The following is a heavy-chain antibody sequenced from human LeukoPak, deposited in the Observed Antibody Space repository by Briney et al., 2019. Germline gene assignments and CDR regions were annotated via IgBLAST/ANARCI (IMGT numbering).Heavy chain of an antibody. CDR3: AKGSGSLSAFDI. D-gene: IGHD1-26*01. V-gene: IGHV3-43*01. J-gene: IGHJ3*02. Sequence: PGGSLRLSCAASGFTLDDYTMHWVRQAPGKGLEWVSLISWDGGSTYYADSVKGRFTISRDNSKNSLYLQMNSLRTEGTALYYCAKGSGSLSAFDIWGQGTMVTVSS. CDR1: GFTLDDYT. CDR2: ISWDGGST.